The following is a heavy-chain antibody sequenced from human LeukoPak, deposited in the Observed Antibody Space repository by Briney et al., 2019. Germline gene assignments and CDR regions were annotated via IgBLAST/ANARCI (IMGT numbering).Heavy chain of an antibody. Sequence: RASVKVSCKTSGYTFTTYGISWVRHAPGQGLEWMGWISAYNGNTNYAQKFQGRVTMTTDTSTNTAYMELRSLRSDDTAVYYCARGSTARYYYDSSGYYRGAVDYWGQGTLVTISS. D-gene: IGHD3-22*01. CDR2: ISAYNGNT. V-gene: IGHV1-18*01. J-gene: IGHJ4*02. CDR1: GYTFTTYG. CDR3: ARGSTARYYYDSSGYYRGAVDY.